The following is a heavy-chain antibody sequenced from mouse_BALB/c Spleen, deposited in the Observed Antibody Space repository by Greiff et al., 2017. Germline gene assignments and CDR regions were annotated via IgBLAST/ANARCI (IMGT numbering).Heavy chain of an antibody. CDR1: GYTFTDYE. D-gene: IGHD2-3*01. CDR2: IDPETGGT. J-gene: IGHJ2*01. V-gene: IGHV1-15*01. CDR3: DRHDGYFDY. Sequence: VQLQQSGAELVRPGASVTMSCKASGYTFTDYEMHWVKQTPVHGLEWIGAIDPETGGTAYNQKFKGKATLTADKSSSTAYMELRSLTSEDSAVYYCDRHDGYFDYWGQGTTLTVSS.